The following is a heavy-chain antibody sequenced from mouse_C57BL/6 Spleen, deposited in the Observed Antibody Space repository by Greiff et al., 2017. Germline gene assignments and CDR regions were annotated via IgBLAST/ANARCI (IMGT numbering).Heavy chain of an antibody. V-gene: IGHV1-64*01. CDR2: IHPNSGST. CDR3: AIYYYGSSPFAD. Sequence: QVQLQQPGAELVKPGASVKLSCKASGYTFTSYWMHWVKQRPGQGLEWIGMIHPNSGSTNYNEKFKSKATLTVDKSSSTAYMQLSSLTSEDSAVYYCAIYYYGSSPFADWGQGALVTVSA. J-gene: IGHJ3*01. D-gene: IGHD1-1*01. CDR1: GYTFTSYW.